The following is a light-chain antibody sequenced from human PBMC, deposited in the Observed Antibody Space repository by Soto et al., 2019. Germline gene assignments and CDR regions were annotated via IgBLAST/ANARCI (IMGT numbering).Light chain of an antibody. CDR3: QKYNRAPPLT. V-gene: IGKV1-27*01. Sequence: DIQMTQSPSSLSASVGDRVIITCRASQGISNNLAWYQQKAGKVPKLLMYDASTLQSGVPSRFSGSGSGTDFPLTISSLQPEDVATYYCQKYNRAPPLTFGGGTKVEIK. J-gene: IGKJ4*01. CDR1: QGISNN. CDR2: DAS.